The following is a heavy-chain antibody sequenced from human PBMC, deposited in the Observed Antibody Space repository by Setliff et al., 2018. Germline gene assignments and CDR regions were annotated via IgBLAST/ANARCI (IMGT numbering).Heavy chain of an antibody. CDR3: ARATSGWYSAYYYYMDV. Sequence: PSETLSLTCTVSGGSVNSGYDNWNWLRQPAGKGLEWIGHINRRGSTNFTPSLKSRVTISLDTSKNQFSLNLTSVTAADTAVYYCARATSGWYSAYYYYMDVWGKGTTDTVSS. D-gene: IGHD6-19*01. CDR2: INRRGST. CDR1: GGSVNSGYDN. J-gene: IGHJ6*03. V-gene: IGHV4-61*09.